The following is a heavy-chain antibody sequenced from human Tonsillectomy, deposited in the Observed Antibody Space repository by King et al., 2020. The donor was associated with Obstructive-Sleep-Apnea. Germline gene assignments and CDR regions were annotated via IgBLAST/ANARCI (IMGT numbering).Heavy chain of an antibody. D-gene: IGHD6-13*01. J-gene: IGHJ4*02. Sequence: VQLVESGGGVVQPGRSLRLSCAASGFTFSSYAMHWVRQAPGKGLEWVAVISYDGSNKYYADFVKGRFTISRDNSKNTLYLQMNSLRAEDTTVYYCAREHGRYSSSFSAYFDYWGQGTLVTVSS. CDR2: ISYDGSNK. CDR1: GFTFSSYA. V-gene: IGHV3-30*04. CDR3: AREHGRYSSSFSAYFDY.